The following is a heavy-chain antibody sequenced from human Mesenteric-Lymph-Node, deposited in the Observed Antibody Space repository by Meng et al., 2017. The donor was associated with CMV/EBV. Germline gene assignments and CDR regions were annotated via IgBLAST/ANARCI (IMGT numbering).Heavy chain of an antibody. Sequence: GESLKISCAASGFTFSSYAMSWVRQAPGKGLEWVSAISGSGGSTYYADSVKGRFTISRDNSKNTLYLQMKSLRVEDTAIYYCARDRGSGYNWNYVSYGMDVWGQGTLVTVSS. CDR3: ARDRGSGYNWNYVSYGMDV. CDR1: GFTFSSYA. V-gene: IGHV3-23*01. CDR2: ISGSGGST. D-gene: IGHD1-7*01. J-gene: IGHJ4*02.